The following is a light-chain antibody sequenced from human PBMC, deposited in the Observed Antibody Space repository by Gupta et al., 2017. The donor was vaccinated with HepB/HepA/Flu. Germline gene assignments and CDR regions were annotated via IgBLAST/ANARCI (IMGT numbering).Light chain of an antibody. CDR1: SGVVANNY. J-gene: IGLJ3*02. V-gene: IGLV6-57*02. CDR2: INN. Sequence: NLMLTHPHSLSESPRKTVTISCTGSSGVVANNYVQWYQQRPGSAPTILSYINNQRPSGVPDRFSGSIYSSSTSVSITSSRLKTEDDSYYSAQSYDRTNWVCGGGTKVTVL. CDR3: QSYDRTNWV.